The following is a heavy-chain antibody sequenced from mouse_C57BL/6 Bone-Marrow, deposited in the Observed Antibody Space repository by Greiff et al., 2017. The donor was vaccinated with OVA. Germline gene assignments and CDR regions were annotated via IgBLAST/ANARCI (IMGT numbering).Heavy chain of an antibody. D-gene: IGHD1-1*01. CDR1: GISITTGNYR. CDR3: AREGGSSYRYFDV. CDR2: IYYSGTI. J-gene: IGHJ1*03. Sequence: EVKLMESGPGLVKPSQTVFLTCTVTGISITTGNYRWSWIRQFPGNKLEWIGYIYYSGTITYNPSLTSRTTITRDTPKNQFFLEMNSLTAEDTATYYCAREGGSSYRYFDVWGTGTTVTVSS. V-gene: IGHV3-5*01.